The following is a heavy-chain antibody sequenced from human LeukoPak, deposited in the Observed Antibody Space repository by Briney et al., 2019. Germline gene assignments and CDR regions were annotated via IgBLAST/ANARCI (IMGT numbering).Heavy chain of an antibody. CDR3: ARVLLRFGGPRAYYYYYMDV. Sequence: ASVKVSCKASGYTFTSYGISWVRQAPGQGLEWMGWISAYNGNTNYAQKLQGRVTMTTDTSTSTAYMELRSLRSDDMAVYYCARVLLRFGGPRAYYYYYMDVWGKGTTVTISS. V-gene: IGHV1-18*03. CDR1: GYTFTSYG. D-gene: IGHD3-10*01. J-gene: IGHJ6*03. CDR2: ISAYNGNT.